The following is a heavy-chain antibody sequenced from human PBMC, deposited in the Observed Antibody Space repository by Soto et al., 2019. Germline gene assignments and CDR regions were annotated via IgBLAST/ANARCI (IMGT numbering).Heavy chain of an antibody. Sequence: QVQLQESGPGLVKPSQTLSLTCTVSGGSISSGDYYWSWIRQPPGKGLEWIGYIYYSGSTYYNPSLKSRVTISVDTSKNQFSLKLSSVTAADTAVYYCARDPIVLVPAAMRGFDPWGQGTLVTVSS. CDR3: ARDPIVLVPAAMRGFDP. V-gene: IGHV4-30-4*01. J-gene: IGHJ5*02. CDR2: IYYSGST. CDR1: GGSISSGDYY. D-gene: IGHD2-2*01.